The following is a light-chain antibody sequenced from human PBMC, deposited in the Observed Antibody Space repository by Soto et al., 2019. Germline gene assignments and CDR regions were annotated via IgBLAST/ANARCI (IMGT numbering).Light chain of an antibody. CDR1: QSVSNNY. Sequence: ENELTQSPGTLSLSPGERATLSCRASQSVSNNYLAWYQQKPGQAPRLLIYGASNRATGIPDRFSGSGSGTDFTLTISRLEPEDFAVYYCQQYGSSGTFGQGTKVDIK. CDR3: QQYGSSGT. CDR2: GAS. V-gene: IGKV3-20*01. J-gene: IGKJ1*01.